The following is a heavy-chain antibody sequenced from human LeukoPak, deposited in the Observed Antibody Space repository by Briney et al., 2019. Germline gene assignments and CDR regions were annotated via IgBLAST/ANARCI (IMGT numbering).Heavy chain of an antibody. CDR3: ARADYYDSSGCYYGLDI. CDR1: GYTFTGYY. V-gene: IGHV1-2*06. J-gene: IGHJ3*02. Sequence: ASVKVSCKASGYTFTGYYMHWVRQAPGQGLEWMGRINPNSGGTNYAQKFQGRVTMTRDTSISTAYMELSRLRSDDTAVYYCARADYYDSSGCYYGLDIWGQGTMVTVSS. CDR2: INPNSGGT. D-gene: IGHD3-22*01.